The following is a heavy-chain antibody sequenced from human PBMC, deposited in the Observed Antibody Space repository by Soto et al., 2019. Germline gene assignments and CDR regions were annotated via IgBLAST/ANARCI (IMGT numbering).Heavy chain of an antibody. J-gene: IGHJ4*02. Sequence: GVNWIRQPPGKALEWLALIYWDDDKQYSPSPKSRLTITKDTSKNQVVLTMTNMDPVDTATYYCAHGSGWLSDYWGQGTLVTVSS. V-gene: IGHV2-5*02. CDR2: IYWDDDK. D-gene: IGHD6-19*01. CDR1: G. CDR3: AHGSGWLSDY.